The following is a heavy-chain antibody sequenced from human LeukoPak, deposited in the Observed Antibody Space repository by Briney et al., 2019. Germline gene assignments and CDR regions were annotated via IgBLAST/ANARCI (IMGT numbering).Heavy chain of an antibody. V-gene: IGHV1-69*01. CDR1: RGTFSSYA. CDR2: IIPIFGTA. CDR3: ASCPQYSSSSTFDY. D-gene: IGHD6-6*01. Sequence: SVKVSCKASRGTFSSYAISWVRQAPGQGLEWMGGIIPIFGTANYVQKFQGRVTITADESTSTAYMELSSLRSEDTAVYYCASCPQYSSSSTFDYWGQGTLVTVSS. J-gene: IGHJ4*02.